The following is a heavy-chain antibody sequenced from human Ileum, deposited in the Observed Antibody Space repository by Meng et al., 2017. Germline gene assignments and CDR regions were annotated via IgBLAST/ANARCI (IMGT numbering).Heavy chain of an antibody. CDR1: GYTFTSHN. CDR2: MNPNSGST. V-gene: IGHV1-8*01. Sequence: ASVKVSCKASGYTFTSHNIDWVRQAPGLGLEWMGWMNPNSGSTAYARRFQGRVTMTRNTSISTAYMELSSLTFEDTAVYYCGRVGEALGSTGFEHWGQGTTVTVSS. CDR3: GRVGEALGSTGFEH. J-gene: IGHJ4*02. D-gene: IGHD1-1*01.